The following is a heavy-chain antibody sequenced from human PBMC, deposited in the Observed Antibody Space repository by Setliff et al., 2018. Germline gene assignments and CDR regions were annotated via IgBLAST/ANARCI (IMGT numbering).Heavy chain of an antibody. CDR1: GYTFTDYA. D-gene: IGHD3-16*02. Sequence: ASVKVSCKASGYTFTDYAIQWVRQAPGQGLEWMGWINPYTGDTDYAPKFQGRVTVTRDTPVTTAYMDLTRPTSDDTAVYYCARGGSIYDHVWGSYRFVDSWGQGTLVTVSS. CDR3: ARGGSIYDHVWGSYRFVDS. CDR2: INPYTGDT. J-gene: IGHJ4*02. V-gene: IGHV1-2*02.